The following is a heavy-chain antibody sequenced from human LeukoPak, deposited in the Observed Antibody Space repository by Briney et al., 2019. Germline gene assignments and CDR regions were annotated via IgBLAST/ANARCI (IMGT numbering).Heavy chain of an antibody. D-gene: IGHD3-3*01. J-gene: IGHJ4*02. CDR2: ISGSSSFM. V-gene: IGHV3-21*01. CDR1: GFTFSSYT. Sequence: GGSLRLSFAASGFTFSSYTMNWVRQAPGKGLEWVSSISGSSSFMYFADSVKGRFTISRDNAKNSLNLQMDSLRVEDTAVYYCASAHDFWSGHGYWGQGTLVTVSS. CDR3: ASAHDFWSGHGY.